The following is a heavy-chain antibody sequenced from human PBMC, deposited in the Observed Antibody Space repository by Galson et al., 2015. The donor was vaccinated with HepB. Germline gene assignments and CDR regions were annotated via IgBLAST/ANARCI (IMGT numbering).Heavy chain of an antibody. CDR3: ARHSIPYYYDSSGLSALDI. J-gene: IGHJ3*02. D-gene: IGHD3-22*01. CDR2: IYPGDSDT. V-gene: IGHV5-51*01. CDR1: GYSFTSYW. Sequence: QSGAEVKKPGESLKISCKGSGYSFTSYWIGWVRQMPGKGLEWMGIIYPGDSDTRYSPSFQGQVTISADKSISTAYLQWSSLKASDTAMYYCARHSIPYYYDSSGLSALDIWGQGTMVTVSS.